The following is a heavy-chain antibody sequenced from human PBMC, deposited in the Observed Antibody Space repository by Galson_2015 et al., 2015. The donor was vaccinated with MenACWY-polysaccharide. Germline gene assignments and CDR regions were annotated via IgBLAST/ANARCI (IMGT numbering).Heavy chain of an antibody. CDR3: ARGAMGTVTGMWYFDL. CDR2: SRGTT. D-gene: IGHD5-24*01. J-gene: IGHJ2*01. Sequence: SRGTTRTNPSLKTRVTISEDTSKNQFSLTLASVTAADTALYYCARGAMGTVTGMWYFDLWGRGTLVSVSS. V-gene: IGHV4-59*09.